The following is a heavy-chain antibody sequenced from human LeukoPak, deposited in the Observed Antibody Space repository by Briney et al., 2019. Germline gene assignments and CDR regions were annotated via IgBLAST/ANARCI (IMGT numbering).Heavy chain of an antibody. V-gene: IGHV3-30*02. CDR1: GFTFSSYG. CDR2: IRYDGSNK. CDR3: AKDSMDFWSGYLDY. Sequence: GGSLRLSCAASGFTFSSYGMHWVRQAPGKGLEWVAFIRYDGSNKYYADSVKGRFTISRDNSKNTLYLQMNSLRAEDTAVYYCAKDSMDFWSGYLDYWGQGTLVTVSS. D-gene: IGHD3-3*01. J-gene: IGHJ4*02.